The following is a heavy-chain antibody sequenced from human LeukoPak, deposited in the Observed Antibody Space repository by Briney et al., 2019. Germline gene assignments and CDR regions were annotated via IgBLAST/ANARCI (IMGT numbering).Heavy chain of an antibody. CDR1: GGTFSSYA. Sequence: SVKVSCKASGGTFSSYAISWVRQAPGQGLEWMGRIIPILGIANYAQKFQGRVTITADKSTSTAYMELSSLRSEDTAVYYCARVTRYYDILTGYPDNYYYYGMDVWGQGTTVTVSS. V-gene: IGHV1-69*04. CDR2: IIPILGIA. D-gene: IGHD3-9*01. J-gene: IGHJ6*02. CDR3: ARVTRYYDILTGYPDNYYYYGMDV.